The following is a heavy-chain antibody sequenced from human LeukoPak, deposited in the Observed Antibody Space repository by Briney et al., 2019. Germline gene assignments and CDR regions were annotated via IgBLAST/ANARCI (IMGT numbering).Heavy chain of an antibody. CDR2: IIPIFGTA. Sequence: GASVKVSCKASGGTFSSYAISWVRQAPGQGLEWMGRIIPIFGTANYAQKFQGRVTITTDESTSTAYMELSSLRSEDTAVCYCARGYSSGSATDYWGQGTLVTVSS. J-gene: IGHJ4*02. V-gene: IGHV1-69*05. D-gene: IGHD6-19*01. CDR3: ARGYSSGSATDY. CDR1: GGTFSSYA.